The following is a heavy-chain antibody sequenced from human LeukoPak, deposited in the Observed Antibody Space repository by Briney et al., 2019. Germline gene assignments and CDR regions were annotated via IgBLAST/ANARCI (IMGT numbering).Heavy chain of an antibody. CDR3: ATFPQLVWNYYGMDV. CDR2: IWYDGSNK. Sequence: GGSLRLSCAASGFTFSSYGMHWVRQAPGEGLEWVAVIWYDGSNKYYADSVKGRFTISRDNSKNTLYLQMNSLRAEDTAVYYCATFPQLVWNYYGMDVWGQGTTVTVSS. CDR1: GFTFSSYG. D-gene: IGHD6-6*01. J-gene: IGHJ6*02. V-gene: IGHV3-33*01.